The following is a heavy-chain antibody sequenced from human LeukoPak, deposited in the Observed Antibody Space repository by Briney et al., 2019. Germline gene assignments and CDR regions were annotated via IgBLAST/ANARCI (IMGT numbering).Heavy chain of an antibody. CDR2: VKIKTEGGSA. V-gene: IGHV3-15*01. Sequence: QTPGKGLEWVGHVKIKTEGGSADYSAPVKGRFTNSRDDSKNTLYLQMNSLTTEDTAVYYCATDHGSGSWNYYGKTFDILGRGTLVTVSS. D-gene: IGHD3-10*01. CDR3: ATDHGSGSWNYYGKTFDI. J-gene: IGHJ3*02.